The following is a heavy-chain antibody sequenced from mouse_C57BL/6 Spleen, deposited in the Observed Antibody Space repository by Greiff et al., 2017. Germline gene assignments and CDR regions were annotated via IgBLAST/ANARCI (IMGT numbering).Heavy chain of an antibody. CDR2: IYPGDGDT. V-gene: IGHV1-82*01. D-gene: IGHD1-1*01. CDR1: GYAFSSSW. Sequence: QLQQSGPELVKPGASVKISCKAFGYAFSSSWMNWVKQRPGKGLEWIGRIYPGDGDTNYNGKFKGKATLTADKSSSTAYMQLSSLTSEDSAVYFCARDYGSTYYAMDYWGQVTSVTVSS. J-gene: IGHJ4*01. CDR3: ARDYGSTYYAMDY.